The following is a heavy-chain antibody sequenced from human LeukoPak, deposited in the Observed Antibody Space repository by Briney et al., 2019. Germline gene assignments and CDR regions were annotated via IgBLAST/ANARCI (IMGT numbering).Heavy chain of an antibody. D-gene: IGHD2-2*01. CDR3: AKDQGCSSTSCYHGYWYFDL. V-gene: IGHV3-23*01. Sequence: GGSLRLSCAASGFTFSSYAMSWVRQAPGKWLEWVSAISGSGGSTYYADSVKGRFTISRDNSKNTLYLQMNSLRAEDTAVYYCAKDQGCSSTSCYHGYWYFDLWGRGTLVTVSS. J-gene: IGHJ2*01. CDR2: ISGSGGST. CDR1: GFTFSSYA.